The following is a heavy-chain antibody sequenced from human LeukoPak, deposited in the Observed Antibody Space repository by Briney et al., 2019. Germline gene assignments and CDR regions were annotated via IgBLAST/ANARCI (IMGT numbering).Heavy chain of an antibody. CDR2: IDPSDSYT. D-gene: IGHD5-24*01. CDR3: AGLRWLQYAFDI. Sequence: EESLRIPCKGSGYSFTSYWINWVRQMPGKGLEWMERIDPSDSYTNYSPSFQGHVTISADKSISTAYLQWSSLKASDTAMYYCAGLRWLQYAFDIWGQGIMVTVSS. J-gene: IGHJ3*02. V-gene: IGHV5-10-1*01. CDR1: GYSFTSYW.